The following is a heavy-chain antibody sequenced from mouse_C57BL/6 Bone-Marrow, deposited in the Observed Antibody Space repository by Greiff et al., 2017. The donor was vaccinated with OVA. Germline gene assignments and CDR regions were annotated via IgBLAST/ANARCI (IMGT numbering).Heavy chain of an antibody. CDR1: GYTFTSYG. CDR3: ARGGYCYGSSYLFAY. Sequence: QVQLQQSGAELARPGASVKLSCKASGYTFTSYGISWVKQRTGQGLEWIGEIYPRSGNTYYNEKFKGKATLTADKSSSTAYMELRSLTSEDSAVYVCARGGYCYGSSYLFAYWGQGTLVTVSA. D-gene: IGHD1-1*01. V-gene: IGHV1-81*01. CDR2: IYPRSGNT. J-gene: IGHJ3*01.